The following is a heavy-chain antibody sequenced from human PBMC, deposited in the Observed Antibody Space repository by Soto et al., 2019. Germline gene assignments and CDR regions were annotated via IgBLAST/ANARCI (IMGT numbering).Heavy chain of an antibody. J-gene: IGHJ4*02. V-gene: IGHV3-30-3*01. CDR2: ISYDGSNK. CDR1: GFTFSSYA. D-gene: IGHD2-21*02. CDR3: ARDVVVTTLDY. Sequence: QVQLVESGGGVVQPGRSLRLSCAASGFTFSSYAMHWIRQAPGKGLEWVAVISYDGSNKYYADSVKGGFTISRDNSKNTLYLQMNSLRAEDTAVYYCARDVVVTTLDYWGQGTLVTVSS.